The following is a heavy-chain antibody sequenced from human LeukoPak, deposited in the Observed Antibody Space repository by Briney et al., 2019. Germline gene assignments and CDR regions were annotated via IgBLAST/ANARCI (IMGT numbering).Heavy chain of an antibody. CDR2: ISSSGSTI. CDR1: GSTFSSYE. Sequence: PGGSLRLSYAASGSTFSSYEMNWVRQAPGKGLEWVSYISSSGSTIYYADSVKGRFTISRDNAKNSLYLQMNSLRAEDTAVYYCAELGITMIGGVWGKGTTVTISS. J-gene: IGHJ6*04. D-gene: IGHD3-10*02. CDR3: AELGITMIGGV. V-gene: IGHV3-48*03.